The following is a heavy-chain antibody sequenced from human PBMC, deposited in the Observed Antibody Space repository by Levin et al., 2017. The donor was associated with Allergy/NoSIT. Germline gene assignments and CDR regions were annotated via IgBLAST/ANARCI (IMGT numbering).Heavy chain of an antibody. CDR3: ARDLGHDYGDYG. V-gene: IGHV1-69*04. CDR1: GGTFSSYT. CDR2: IIPILGIA. D-gene: IGHD4-17*01. Sequence: SVKVSCKASGGTFSSYTISWVRQAPGQGLEWMGRIIPILGIANYAQKFQGRVTITADKSTSTAYMELSSLRSEDTAVYYCARDLGHDYGDYGWGQGTLVTVSS. J-gene: IGHJ4*02.